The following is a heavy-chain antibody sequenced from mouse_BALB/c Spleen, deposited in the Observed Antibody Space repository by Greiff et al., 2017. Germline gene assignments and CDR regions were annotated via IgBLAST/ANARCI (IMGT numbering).Heavy chain of an antibody. J-gene: IGHJ3*01. V-gene: IGHV3-1*02. D-gene: IGHD2-1*01. CDR2: IHYSGST. CDR3: AINYGNYLAWFAY. Sequence: VQLQQSGPDLVKPSQSLSLTCTVTGYSITSGYSWHWIRQFPGNKLEWMGYIHYSGSTNYNPSLKSRISITRDTSKNQFFLQLNSVTTEDTATYYCAINYGNYLAWFAYWGQGTLVTVSA. CDR1: GYSITSGYS.